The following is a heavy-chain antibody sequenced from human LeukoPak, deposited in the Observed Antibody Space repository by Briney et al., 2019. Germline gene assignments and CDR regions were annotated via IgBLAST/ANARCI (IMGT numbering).Heavy chain of an antibody. CDR1: RGSISSGSYY. D-gene: IGHD5-18*01. Sequence: SETLSLTCSVSRGSISSGSYYWGWIRQPPGKGLEWIASIYYTGSTYYNPSLKSRVAISEDKSKNQFSLRLSSVTAADTALYYCARHGHSYGYVDYWGQGTLVTVSS. CDR3: ARHGHSYGYVDY. CDR2: IYYTGST. J-gene: IGHJ4*02. V-gene: IGHV4-39*01.